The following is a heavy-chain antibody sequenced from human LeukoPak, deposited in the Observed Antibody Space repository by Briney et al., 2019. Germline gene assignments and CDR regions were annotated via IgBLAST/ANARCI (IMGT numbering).Heavy chain of an antibody. CDR1: GFTFSSYS. CDR3: ARDRSGYTFDD. Sequence: PGGSLRLSCAASGFTFSSYSMNWVRQAPGKGLEWVSSISTTSNYIYYADSVKGRFTISRDNAKNSLYLRMNSLRAEDTAVYYCARDRSGYTFDDWGQGTLVTVSS. J-gene: IGHJ4*02. D-gene: IGHD5-18*01. CDR2: ISTTSNYI. V-gene: IGHV3-21*01.